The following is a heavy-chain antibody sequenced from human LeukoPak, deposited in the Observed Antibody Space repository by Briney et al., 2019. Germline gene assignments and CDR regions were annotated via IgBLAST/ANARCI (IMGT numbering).Heavy chain of an antibody. CDR2: IYYSGST. D-gene: IGHD2-2*01. CDR3: ARDCSSTSCYYYGMDV. V-gene: IGHV4-59*11. J-gene: IGHJ6*02. CDR1: GGSISSHY. Sequence: SETLSLTCTVSGGSISSHYWSWIRQPPGKGLEWIGYIYYSGSTNYNPSLKSRVTISVDTSKNQFSLKLSSVTAADTAVYYCARDCSSTSCYYYGMDVWGQGTTVTVSS.